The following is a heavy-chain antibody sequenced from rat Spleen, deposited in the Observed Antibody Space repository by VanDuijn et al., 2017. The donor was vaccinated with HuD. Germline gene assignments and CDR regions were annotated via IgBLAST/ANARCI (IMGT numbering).Heavy chain of an antibody. D-gene: IGHD1-8*01. CDR2: ISYDGSST. V-gene: IGHV5-29*01. CDR3: ARRGVTVARWDY. CDR1: GFTFSNYD. Sequence: EVQLVESGGGLVQPGRSLKLSCAASGFTFSNYDMAWVRQAPTKGLEWVATISYDGSSTYYRDSVKGRFTISRDNAKSTLYLQMDSLRSEDTATYYCARRGVTVARWDYWGQGVMVTVSS. J-gene: IGHJ2*01.